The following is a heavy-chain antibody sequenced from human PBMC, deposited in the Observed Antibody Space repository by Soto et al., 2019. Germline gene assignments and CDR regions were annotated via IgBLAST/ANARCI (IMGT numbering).Heavy chain of an antibody. Sequence: QVQLVQSGAEVKKPGASMKVSCKASGYTFTNYYIYWVRQAPGHGLEWMGWIYPTDGGTNYAQKFQGRVTMTRDTSISTAYMELSRRSSDDTAVYYCASGRGRGSSESSFDYWGQGTLVTVSS. D-gene: IGHD6-6*01. J-gene: IGHJ4*02. CDR1: GYTFTNYY. CDR2: IYPTDGGT. CDR3: ASGRGRGSSESSFDY. V-gene: IGHV1-2*02.